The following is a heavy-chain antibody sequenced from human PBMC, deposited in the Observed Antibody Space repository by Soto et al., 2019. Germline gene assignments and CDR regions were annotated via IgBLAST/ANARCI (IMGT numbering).Heavy chain of an antibody. CDR2: ISSGGST. Sequence: EVQLVESGGGLVQPGESLRLSCAASGFAVSSNYMSWVRQAPGKGLEWVSLISSGGSTYYADSVKGRFTISRDTSKNTLFLQISSLRAEDTAVYYCATSGSKPRFDSWGQGNLVTVSS. CDR3: ATSGSKPRFDS. J-gene: IGHJ4*02. D-gene: IGHD1-26*01. CDR1: GFAVSSNY. V-gene: IGHV3-66*01.